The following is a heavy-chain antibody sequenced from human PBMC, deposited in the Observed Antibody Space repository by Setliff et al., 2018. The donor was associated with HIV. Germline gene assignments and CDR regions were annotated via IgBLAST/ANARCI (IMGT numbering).Heavy chain of an antibody. CDR2: IYYSGST. J-gene: IGHJ4*02. V-gene: IGHV4-31*03. Sequence: PSETLSLTCTVSGDSPSSDYYYWTWIRQHPEKGLEWIGYIYYSGSTLYNPSLRSRLSMSVDTSQNQVSLKLSSVTAADTAVYFCARLEKLDDISYFDYWGQGTLVTVSS. CDR1: GDSPSSDYYY. CDR3: ARLEKLDDISYFDY. D-gene: IGHD3-3*02.